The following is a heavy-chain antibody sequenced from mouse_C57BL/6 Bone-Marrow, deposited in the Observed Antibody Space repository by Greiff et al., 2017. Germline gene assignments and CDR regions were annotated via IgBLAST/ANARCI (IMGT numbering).Heavy chain of an antibody. V-gene: IGHV3-6*01. D-gene: IGHD1-1*01. CDR2: ISYDGSN. CDR1: GYSITSGYY. J-gene: IGHJ2*01. Sequence: EVQLVESGPGLVKPSQSLSLTCSVTGYSITSGYYWNWIRQFPGNKLEWMGYISYDGSNNYNPSFKNRISLTRDTSKNQFFLKLNSVTTEDTATYYCARGGYYGLFDYWGQGTTLTVSS. CDR3: ARGGYYGLFDY.